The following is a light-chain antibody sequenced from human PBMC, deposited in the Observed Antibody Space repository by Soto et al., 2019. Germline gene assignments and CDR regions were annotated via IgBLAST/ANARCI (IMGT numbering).Light chain of an antibody. V-gene: IGKV1-39*01. CDR2: TAS. CDR1: QNISIY. CDR3: QQGYSTLVT. J-gene: IGKJ3*01. Sequence: DIQMTQSPSSLSASVGDRVTISCRASQNISIYLNWYQQKPGKAPKLLIYTASSLEGGVPSRISGSGSGTDFTLTISSLQPEDSATYYCQQGYSTLVTFGPGTKVDVK.